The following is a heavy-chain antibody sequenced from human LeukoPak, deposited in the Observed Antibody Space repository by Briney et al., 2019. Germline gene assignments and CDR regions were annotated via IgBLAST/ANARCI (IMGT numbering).Heavy chain of an antibody. D-gene: IGHD3-10*01. V-gene: IGHV3-20*04. CDR2: TNWDGGRT. J-gene: IGHJ3*02. CDR1: GFTFDDYA. Sequence: PGGSLRLSCAASGFTFDDYAMSWVRQTPGKGLEWVSGTNWDGGRTGYADSVKGRFTISRDNSKNTLYLQMNSLRPEDTALYYCAKEGDYYGSGSHRGAFDMWGQGTMVTVSS. CDR3: AKEGDYYGSGSHRGAFDM.